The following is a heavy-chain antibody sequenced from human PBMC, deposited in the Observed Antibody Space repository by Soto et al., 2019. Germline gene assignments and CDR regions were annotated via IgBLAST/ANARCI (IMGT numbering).Heavy chain of an antibody. Sequence: QVQLQESGPRLVKPSQTLSLTCTVSGGSITRGGYYWTWIRQHPGKGLEWIGYIYYSGSTYYNPSLKRRLTMSVDTSKNQFPLKLSSVTAADTAVYYCARVDSGGYAYFDYWGQGTLVTVSS. CDR1: GGSITRGGYY. V-gene: IGHV4-31*03. D-gene: IGHD5-12*01. CDR3: ARVDSGGYAYFDY. CDR2: IYYSGST. J-gene: IGHJ4*02.